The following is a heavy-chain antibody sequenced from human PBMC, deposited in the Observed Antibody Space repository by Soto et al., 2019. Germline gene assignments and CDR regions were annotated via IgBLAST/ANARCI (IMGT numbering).Heavy chain of an antibody. D-gene: IGHD6-13*01. Sequence: QEQLVESGGGVVQSGRSLRLSCAASGFIFSTYGMHWVRQAPGKGLEWVALIWHDGSEKYYADSVKGRFTITRDNSKNTLYLQMISLRAEDTAVYFCARPAGHYYYYMDVWGIGTTVTVSS. V-gene: IGHV3-33*01. J-gene: IGHJ6*03. CDR2: IWHDGSEK. CDR1: GFIFSTYG. CDR3: ARPAGHYYYYMDV.